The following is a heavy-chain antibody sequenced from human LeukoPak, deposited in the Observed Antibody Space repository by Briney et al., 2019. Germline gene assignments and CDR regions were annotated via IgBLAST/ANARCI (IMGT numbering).Heavy chain of an antibody. D-gene: IGHD3-16*01. J-gene: IGHJ4*02. CDR2: ISYDGSNK. Sequence: GGSLRLSCAASGFTFSSYAMHWVRQAPGKGLEWVAVISYDGSNKYYADSVKGRFTISRDNSKNTLYLQMNSLRAEDTAVYYCARFAGGDQLRALDYWGQGTLVTVSS. V-gene: IGHV3-30-3*01. CDR3: ARFAGGDQLRALDY. CDR1: GFTFSSYA.